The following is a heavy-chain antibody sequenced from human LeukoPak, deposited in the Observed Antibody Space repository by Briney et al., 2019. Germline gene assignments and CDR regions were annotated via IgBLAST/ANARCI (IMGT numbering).Heavy chain of an antibody. CDR3: ARGGSNPDY. D-gene: IGHD3-16*01. V-gene: IGHV3-7*01. CDR2: IKQDGSEK. CDR1: GFTFSSYE. Sequence: SGGSLRLSCAASGFTFSSYEMNWVRQAPGKGLEWVANIKQDGSEKYYVDSVKGRLTISRDNAKNSLYLQMNSLRAEDTAVYYCARGGSNPDYWGQGTLVTVSS. J-gene: IGHJ4*02.